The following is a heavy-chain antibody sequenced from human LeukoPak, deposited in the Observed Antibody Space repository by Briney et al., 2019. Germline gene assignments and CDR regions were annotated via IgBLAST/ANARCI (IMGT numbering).Heavy chain of an antibody. D-gene: IGHD3-3*01. CDR1: GFTFSSYS. V-gene: IGHV3-21*01. CDR3: ARGSFDFWSGYRTNVDY. J-gene: IGHJ4*02. CDR2: ISSSSSYI. Sequence: GGSLRLSCAAYGFTFSSYSMNWVRQAPGKGLEWVSFISSSSSYIYYADSVKGRFTISRDNAKNSLYLQMNSLRAEDTAVYYCARGSFDFWSGYRTNVDYWGQGTLVTVSS.